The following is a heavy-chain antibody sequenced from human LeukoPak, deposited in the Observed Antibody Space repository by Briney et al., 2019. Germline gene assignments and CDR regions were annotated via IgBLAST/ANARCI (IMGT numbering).Heavy chain of an antibody. CDR3: AREATYSGYANYGMDV. CDR1: GGSISSGDYY. CDR2: IYYSGST. V-gene: IGHV4-30-4*01. J-gene: IGHJ6*02. D-gene: IGHD5-12*01. Sequence: SETLSLACTVSGGSISSGDYYWSWIRQPPGKGLEWIGYIYYSGSTYYNPSLKSRVTISVDTSKNQFSLKLSSVTAADTAVYYCAREATYSGYANYGMDVWGQGTTVTVSS.